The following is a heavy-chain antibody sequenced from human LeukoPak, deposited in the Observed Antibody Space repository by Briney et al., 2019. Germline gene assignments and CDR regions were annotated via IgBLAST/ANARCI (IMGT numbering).Heavy chain of an antibody. J-gene: IGHJ5*02. D-gene: IGHD3-22*01. CDR3: ARDNDPDYSSSPGWFDL. CDR2: TSSDGSNK. V-gene: IGHV3-30*06. Sequence: GGSLRLSCAASGFTFSNYGIHWVRLAPGKGLEWVGVTSSDGSNKFYADSVKGRFTVSRDNSKNTLYLQMNSLRAEDTAVYYCARDNDPDYSSSPGWFDLWGQGTLVTVSS. CDR1: GFTFSNYG.